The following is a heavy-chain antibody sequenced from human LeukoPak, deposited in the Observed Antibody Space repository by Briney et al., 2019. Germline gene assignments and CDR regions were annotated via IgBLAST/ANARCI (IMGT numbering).Heavy chain of an antibody. CDR3: AKDPRGGSSPYGPPGL. Sequence: GGSLRLSCAASGFTFSSYAMSWVRQAPGKGLEWVSAISGSGGSTYYADSVKGRFTISRDNSKNTLYLQMNSLRAEDTAVYYCAKDPRGGSSPYGPPGLWGRGTLVTVSS. J-gene: IGHJ2*01. CDR2: ISGSGGST. V-gene: IGHV3-23*01. CDR1: GFTFSSYA. D-gene: IGHD6-13*01.